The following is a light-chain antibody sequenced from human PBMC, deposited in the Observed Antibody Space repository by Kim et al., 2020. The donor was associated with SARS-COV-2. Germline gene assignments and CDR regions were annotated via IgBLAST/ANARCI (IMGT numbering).Light chain of an antibody. CDR3: QQSYSYPYS. CDR2: SVS. V-gene: IGKV1-39*01. J-gene: IGKJ2*03. Sequence: ASVGDRATITCRESQTMTNYLNWYQQKPGKAPRLLIYSVSKLQTGVPSRFSGGGSGTEFTLTISGLQPEDFTTYFCQQSYSYPYSFGQGTKLEI. CDR1: QTMTNY.